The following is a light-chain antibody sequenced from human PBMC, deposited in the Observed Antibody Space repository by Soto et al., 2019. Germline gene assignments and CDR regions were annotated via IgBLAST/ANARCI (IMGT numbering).Light chain of an antibody. CDR3: LLSYRGVGV. CDR2: DTN. V-gene: IGLV7-46*01. CDR1: TGAVTTGYY. Sequence: QTVVTQEPSLTVSPGGTVTLTCGSNTGAVTTGYYPYWFQQKPGQAPRTLIYDTNNKHSWTPARFSGSLLGGKAALTLSGAQPEDEADYYCLLSYRGVGVFGGGTKVTVL. J-gene: IGLJ2*01.